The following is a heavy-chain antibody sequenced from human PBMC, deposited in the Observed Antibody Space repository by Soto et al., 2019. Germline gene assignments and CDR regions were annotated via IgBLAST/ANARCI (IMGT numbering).Heavy chain of an antibody. CDR3: ARDVGHYYDSSGFDY. V-gene: IGHV4-31*03. J-gene: IGHJ4*02. CDR2: IYYSGST. CDR1: GGSVSSVGYY. D-gene: IGHD3-22*01. Sequence: SETLSLTCTVSGGSVSSVGYYWNWIRQHRGKGLEWIGYIYYSGSTSYNPSLKSRVTISVDTSKNQFSLKLSSVTAADTAVYYCARDVGHYYDSSGFDYWGQGTLVPVSS.